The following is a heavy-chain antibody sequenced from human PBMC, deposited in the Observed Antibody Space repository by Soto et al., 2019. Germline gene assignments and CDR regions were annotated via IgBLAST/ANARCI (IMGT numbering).Heavy chain of an antibody. CDR3: ARGFELQWEYYFDY. CDR2: IYHSGST. CDR1: GYSISGGYY. D-gene: IGHD1-7*01. V-gene: IGHV4-38-2*01. J-gene: IGHJ4*02. Sequence: PSETLSLTCAVSGYSISGGYYWGWIRQPPGKGLEWIGSIYHSGSTYYNPSLKSRATISVDTSKNQFSLKLSSVTAADTAVYYCARGFELQWEYYFDYWGQGTLVTVSS.